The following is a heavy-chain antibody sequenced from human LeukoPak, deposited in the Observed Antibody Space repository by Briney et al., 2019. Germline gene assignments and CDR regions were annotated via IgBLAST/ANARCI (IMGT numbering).Heavy chain of an antibody. J-gene: IGHJ4*02. CDR1: GFTFSSYA. V-gene: IGHV3-23*01. CDR3: AKDPFMVRGVINSFDY. D-gene: IGHD3-10*01. CDR2: ISGSGGST. Sequence: GGSLRLSCAASGFTFSSYAMSWVRQAPGKGLEWVSAISGSGGSTYYADSVKGRFTISRDNSKNTLYLQMNSLRAEDTAVYHCAKDPFMVRGVINSFDYWGQGTLVTVSS.